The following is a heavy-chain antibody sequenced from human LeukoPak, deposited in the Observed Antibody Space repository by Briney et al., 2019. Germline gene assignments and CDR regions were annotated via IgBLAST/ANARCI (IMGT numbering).Heavy chain of an antibody. D-gene: IGHD5-18*01. Sequence: GRSLRLSCAASGFTFSSYAMHWVRQAPGKGLEWVAVISYDGSNKYYADSVKGRFTISRDNSKNTLYLQMNSLRAEDTAVYYCARDSHPPGGYSYGYEYWGQGTLVTVSS. CDR1: GFTFSSYA. J-gene: IGHJ4*02. CDR2: ISYDGSNK. V-gene: IGHV3-30*04. CDR3: ARDSHPPGGYSYGYEY.